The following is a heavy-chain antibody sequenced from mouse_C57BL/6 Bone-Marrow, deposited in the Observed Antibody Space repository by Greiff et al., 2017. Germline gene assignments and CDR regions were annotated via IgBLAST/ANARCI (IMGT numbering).Heavy chain of an antibody. J-gene: IGHJ3*01. V-gene: IGHV1-69*01. D-gene: IGHD2-1*01. CDR2: IDPSDSYT. CDR3: ARDGNYVRFFAY. Sequence: VQLQQPGAELVMPGASVKLSCKASGYTFTSYWMHWVKQRPGQGLEWIGEIDPSDSYTNYSQKFKGKSTLTVDKSSSTAYMQLSSLTSEDSAVYYCARDGNYVRFFAYWGQGTLVTVSA. CDR1: GYTFTSYW.